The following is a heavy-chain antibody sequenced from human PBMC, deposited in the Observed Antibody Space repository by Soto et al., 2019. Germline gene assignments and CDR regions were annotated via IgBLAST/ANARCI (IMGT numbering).Heavy chain of an antibody. CDR2: ISAYNGNT. CDR3: ASESSSSCQDY. D-gene: IGHD6-13*01. V-gene: IGHV1-18*01. Sequence: QVQLVQSGAEVKKPGASVKVSCKASGYTFTSYGIIWVRQAPGQGLEWMGWISAYNGNTNYAQKLQGRVTMTTDTSTSTAYMELRGLRSVDSAVYDCASESSSSCQDYWGQGTLVTVSS. CDR1: GYTFTSYG. J-gene: IGHJ4*02.